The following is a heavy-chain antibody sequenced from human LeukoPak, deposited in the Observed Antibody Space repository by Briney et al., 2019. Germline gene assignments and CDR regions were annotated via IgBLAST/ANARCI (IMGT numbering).Heavy chain of an antibody. CDR3: GKTTVGYSSGQKPAWPVDY. CDR1: GFTVSSNY. V-gene: IGHV3-53*01. J-gene: IGHJ4*02. CDR2: IYSGGSA. Sequence: AGGSLRLSCAASGFTVSSNYMSWVRQAPGKGLEWVSVIYSGGSAYYADPVKGRFTNSRDNSRNTVYLQINSLRAEDTAVYYCGKTTVGYSSGQKPAWPVDYWGQGTLVAVSS. D-gene: IGHD5-18*01.